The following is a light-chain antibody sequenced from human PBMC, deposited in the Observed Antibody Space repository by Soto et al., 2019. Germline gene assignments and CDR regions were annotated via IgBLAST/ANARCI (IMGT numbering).Light chain of an antibody. CDR2: LNSDGSH. CDR1: SGHSSYA. CDR3: QTWGTGV. J-gene: IGLJ2*01. V-gene: IGLV4-69*01. Sequence: QLVLTQSPSASASLGASVKLTCTLSSGHSSYAIAWHQQQPEKGPRYLMKLNSDGSHSKGDGIPDRFSGSSSGAERYLTISSRQSEDEADYYCQTWGTGVFGGGTKLTVL.